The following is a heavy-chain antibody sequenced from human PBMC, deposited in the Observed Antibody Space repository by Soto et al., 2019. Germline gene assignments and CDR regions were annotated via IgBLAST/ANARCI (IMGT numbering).Heavy chain of an antibody. Sequence: GGSLRLSCAASGFTFSSFAMSWVRQAPGKGLEWVSTISGSGRTTFRADSMEGRFTISRDNSRNTLFLQMSSLRVEDTAIYYCAKDMLVGGTFNAFDVWGQGTKVTVTS. D-gene: IGHD1-26*01. CDR1: GFTFSSFA. V-gene: IGHV3-23*01. CDR2: ISGSGRTT. J-gene: IGHJ3*01. CDR3: AKDMLVGGTFNAFDV.